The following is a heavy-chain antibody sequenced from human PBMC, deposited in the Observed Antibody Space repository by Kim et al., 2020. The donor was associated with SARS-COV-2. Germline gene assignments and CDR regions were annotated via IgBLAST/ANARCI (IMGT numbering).Heavy chain of an antibody. CDR1: GYTFTSYG. D-gene: IGHD3-22*01. V-gene: IGHV1-18*01. Sequence: ASVKVSCKASGYTFTSYGISWVRQAPGQGLEWMGWISAYNGNTNYAQKLQGRVTMTTDTSTSTAYMELRSLRSDDTAVYYCARDIDDPPHYYDREYYFDYWGQGTLVTVSS. J-gene: IGHJ4*02. CDR3: ARDIDDPPHYYDREYYFDY. CDR2: ISAYNGNT.